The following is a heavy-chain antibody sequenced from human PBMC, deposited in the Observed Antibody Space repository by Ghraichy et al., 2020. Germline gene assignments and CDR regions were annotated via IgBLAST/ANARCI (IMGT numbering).Heavy chain of an antibody. CDR3: AKSGISLYYYGMDV. CDR2: ISGSGGST. V-gene: IGHV3-23*01. D-gene: IGHD3-3*02. J-gene: IGHJ6*02. Sequence: GVLNISCAASGFTFSSYAMSWVRQAPGKGLEWVSAISGSGGSTYYADSVKGRFTISRDNSKNTLYLQMNSLRAEDTAVYYCAKSGISLYYYGMDVWGQGTTVTVSS. CDR1: GFTFSSYA.